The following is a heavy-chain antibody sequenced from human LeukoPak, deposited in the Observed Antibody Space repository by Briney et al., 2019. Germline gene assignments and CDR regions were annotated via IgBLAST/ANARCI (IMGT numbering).Heavy chain of an antibody. V-gene: IGHV5-51*01. Sequence: GESLKISGKGSGYIFSSYWIGWVRQMPGKGLEWMGIIYPGDSGTRNSPSFQGQVTISADKSISTAYLQWSSLKASDTAMYYCARHWYSSGWYGIDYWGQGTLVTVSS. J-gene: IGHJ4*02. CDR2: IYPGDSGT. CDR1: GYIFSSYW. CDR3: ARHWYSSGWYGIDY. D-gene: IGHD6-19*01.